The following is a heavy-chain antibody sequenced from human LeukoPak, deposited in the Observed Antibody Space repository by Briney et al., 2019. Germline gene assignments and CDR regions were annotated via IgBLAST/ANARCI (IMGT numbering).Heavy chain of an antibody. Sequence: PSETLSLTCTVSGYSISSGYYWGWIRQPPGKGLEWIGSIYHSGSTYYNPSLKSRVTISVDTSKNQFSLKLSSVTAADTAVYYCASRGGYCSGGSCYSAPDYWGQGTLVTVSS. CDR2: IYHSGST. CDR1: GYSISSGYY. J-gene: IGHJ4*02. CDR3: ASRGGYCSGGSCYSAPDY. D-gene: IGHD2-15*01. V-gene: IGHV4-38-2*02.